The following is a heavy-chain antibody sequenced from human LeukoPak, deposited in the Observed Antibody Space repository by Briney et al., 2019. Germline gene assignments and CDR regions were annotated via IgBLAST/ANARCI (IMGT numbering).Heavy chain of an antibody. D-gene: IGHD3-10*01. CDR3: ARGLTEFGGGDDAFDI. CDR1: GGSISSYY. J-gene: IGHJ3*02. Sequence: KPSETPSLTCTVSGGSISSYYWSWFRQPPGKGLEWIGYIYYSGSTNYNPSLHNRITISVDTSRTRVSLQLTSVTAADTAFYYCARGLTEFGGGDDAFDIWGQGTMVTVAS. V-gene: IGHV4-59*01. CDR2: IYYSGST.